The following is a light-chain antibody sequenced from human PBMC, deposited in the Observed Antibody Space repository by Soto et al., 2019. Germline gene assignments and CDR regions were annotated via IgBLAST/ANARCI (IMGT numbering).Light chain of an antibody. V-gene: IGKV3-20*01. J-gene: IGKJ2*01. CDR1: QSVRNSY. CDR3: QQYGSSPYT. Sequence: EILLTQSPGTLALSPGERATLSCRASQSVRNSYLAWYQQKPGQAPRLLIYGASGRATGIPDRFSGSGSGTDFTLTSSRLEPEHFAVYYCQQYGSSPYTFGQGTMLEI. CDR2: GAS.